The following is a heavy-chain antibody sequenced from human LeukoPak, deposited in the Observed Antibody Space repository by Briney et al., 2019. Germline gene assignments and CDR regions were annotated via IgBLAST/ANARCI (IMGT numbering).Heavy chain of an antibody. CDR3: AKRGYSYGNNDFYFDY. V-gene: IGHV3-23*01. CDR2: ISGSGGST. CDR1: GFTFSSYA. D-gene: IGHD5-18*01. Sequence: GGSLRLSCAASGFTFSSYAMSWVRQAPGKGLEWVSAISGSGGSTYYADSVKGRFTISRDNSKNTLYLQMNSLRAEDTAVYYCAKRGYSYGNNDFYFDYWGQGTLVTVSS. J-gene: IGHJ4*02.